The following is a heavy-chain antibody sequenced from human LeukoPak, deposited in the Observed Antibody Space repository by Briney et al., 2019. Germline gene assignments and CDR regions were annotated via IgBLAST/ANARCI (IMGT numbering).Heavy chain of an antibody. CDR2: INHSGST. V-gene: IGHV4-34*01. CDR1: GGSLSGYY. D-gene: IGHD3-10*01. CDR3: ARVGYYYGSGSSLYYFDY. Sequence: PSETLSLTCAVYGGSLSGYYWSWIRQPPGKGLEWTGEINHSGSTNYNPSLKSRVTISVDTSKNQFSLKLSSVTAADTAVYYCARVGYYYGSGSSLYYFDYWGQGTLVTVSS. J-gene: IGHJ4*02.